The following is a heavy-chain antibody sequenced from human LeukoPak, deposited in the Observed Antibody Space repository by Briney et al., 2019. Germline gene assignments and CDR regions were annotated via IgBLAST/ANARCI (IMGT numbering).Heavy chain of an antibody. CDR2: ISANNGNT. J-gene: IGHJ4*02. CDR1: GYTFTSYG. V-gene: IGHV1-18*01. Sequence: ASVKGSCKASGYTFTSYGISWVRQAPGQGIEWMGWISANNGNTNYAQKRQGRVTMTADTTTSTAYMELRSLRSDDTAVYYCARDRDLRFFFYWGQGTLVTVSS. CDR3: ARDRDLRFFFY. D-gene: IGHD3-3*01.